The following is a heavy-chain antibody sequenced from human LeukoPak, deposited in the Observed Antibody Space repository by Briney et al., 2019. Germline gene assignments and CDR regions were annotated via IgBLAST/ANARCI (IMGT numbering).Heavy chain of an antibody. Sequence: GGSLRLFCAASGFTFSSYAMSWVRQAPGKGLEWVSSVTGNGDNTFHADSVKGRFTISRDNSKNMLYLQINSLRAEDTAVYYCARDRNYFEALHPSYWGQGTLDTVSS. J-gene: IGHJ4*02. V-gene: IGHV3-23*01. D-gene: IGHD3-10*01. CDR1: GFTFSSYA. CDR3: ARDRNYFEALHPSY. CDR2: VTGNGDNT.